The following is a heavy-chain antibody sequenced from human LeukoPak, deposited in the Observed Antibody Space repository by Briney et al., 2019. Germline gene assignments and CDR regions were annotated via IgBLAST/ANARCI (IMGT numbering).Heavy chain of an antibody. CDR2: ISSSGSTI. V-gene: IGHV3-11*04. D-gene: IGHD3-3*01. J-gene: IGHJ4*02. Sequence: TGGSLRLSCAASGFTFSDYYMSWLRQAPGKGLEGGSYISSSGSTIYYADSVKGRFTISRDNAKNSLYLQMNSLRAEDTAVYYCAKDRRFLEWLFADYWGQGTLVTVSS. CDR3: AKDRRFLEWLFADY. CDR1: GFTFSDYY.